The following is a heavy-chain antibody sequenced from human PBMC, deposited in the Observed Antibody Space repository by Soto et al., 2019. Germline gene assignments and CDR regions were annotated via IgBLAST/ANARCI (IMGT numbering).Heavy chain of an antibody. D-gene: IGHD2-21*01. V-gene: IGHV3-23*01. CDR1: GFTFSSYA. J-gene: IGHJ3*02. CDR2: ISGSGGST. CDR3: ASQGSVWSNRGDAFDI. Sequence: EVQLLESGGGLVQPGGSLRLSCAASGFTFSSYAMSWVRQAPGKGLEWVSAISGSGGSTYYADSVKGRFTISRDNSKNTLYLQMNSLRAEATAVYYCASQGSVWSNRGDAFDIWGQGTMVTVSS.